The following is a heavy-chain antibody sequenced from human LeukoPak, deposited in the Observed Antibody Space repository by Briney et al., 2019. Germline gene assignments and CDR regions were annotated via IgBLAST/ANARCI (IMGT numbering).Heavy chain of an antibody. CDR3: AGGQRGPLDY. CDR1: GFTFSNYW. V-gene: IGHV3-48*03. D-gene: IGHD3-16*01. Sequence: PGGSLRLSCAASGFTFSNYWMNWVRQAPGKGLEWVSYISSSGSTIYYADSVKGRFTISRDNAKNSLYLQMNSLRAEDTAVYYCAGGQRGPLDYWGQGTLVTVSS. CDR2: ISSSGSTI. J-gene: IGHJ4*02.